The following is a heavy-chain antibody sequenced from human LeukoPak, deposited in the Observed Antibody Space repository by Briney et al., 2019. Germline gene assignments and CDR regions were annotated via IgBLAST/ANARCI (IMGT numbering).Heavy chain of an antibody. CDR1: GYTFTGYY. Sequence: GASVKVSCKASGYTFTGYYMHWVRQAPGQGLEWMGWINPNSGGTNYAQKFQGRVTMTRDTSISTAYMELSRLRSDDTAVYYCARDKSWGAWELLIDYWGQGTLVTVSS. CDR3: ARDKSWGAWELLIDY. V-gene: IGHV1-2*02. J-gene: IGHJ4*02. CDR2: INPNSGGT. D-gene: IGHD1-26*01.